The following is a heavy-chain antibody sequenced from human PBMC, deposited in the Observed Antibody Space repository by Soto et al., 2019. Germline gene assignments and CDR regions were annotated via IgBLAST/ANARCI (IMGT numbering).Heavy chain of an antibody. CDR2: IIPISDTT. Sequence: QVQLVQSGAEVKKPGSSVKVSCKASGGTFSSYAISWVRQSPGQGLEWMGGIIPISDTTNYAQKFQGSVTSTADESTSTAYMELSSLRSEDKAVYYCARSQGSSTSLEIYYYYYSGMDVWGQGTTVTVSS. CDR1: GGTFSSYA. V-gene: IGHV1-69*01. D-gene: IGHD2-2*01. J-gene: IGHJ6*02. CDR3: ARSQGSSTSLEIYYYYYSGMDV.